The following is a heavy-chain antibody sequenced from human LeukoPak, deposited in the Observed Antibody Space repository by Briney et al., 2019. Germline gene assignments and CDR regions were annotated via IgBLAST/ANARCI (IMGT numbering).Heavy chain of an antibody. CDR2: INPNSGGT. V-gene: IGHV1-2*02. J-gene: IGHJ4*02. Sequence: GASVKVSCKASGYTFTGYYMHWVRQAPGQGLEWMGWINPNSGGTNYAQKFQGRVTMTRDTSISTAYMELSRLRSDDTAVYYCARGPKRPPRFVVVPAAGSFDYWGQGTLVTVSS. CDR1: GYTFTGYY. CDR3: ARGPKRPPRFVVVPAAGSFDY. D-gene: IGHD2-2*01.